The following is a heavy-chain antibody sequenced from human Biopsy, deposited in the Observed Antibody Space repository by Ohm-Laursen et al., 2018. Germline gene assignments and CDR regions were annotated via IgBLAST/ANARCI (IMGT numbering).Heavy chain of an antibody. CDR2: VYYTGST. J-gene: IGHJ2*01. D-gene: IGHD3-22*01. CDR3: ARDRGFYSDRTVPGYFDL. Sequence: GTLSLTCPVSGDSISSYYWSWVRQPPGKGLEWIGYVYYTGSTDYNPSLQSRVTISVDTSKNHFSLRLRSVTPADTAIYYCARDRGFYSDRTVPGYFDLWGRGTLVTVSS. CDR1: GDSISSYY. V-gene: IGHV4-59*01.